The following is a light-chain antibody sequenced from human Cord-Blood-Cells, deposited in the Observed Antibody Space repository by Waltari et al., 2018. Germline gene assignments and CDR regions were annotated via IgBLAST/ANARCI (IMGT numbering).Light chain of an antibody. CDR1: QSVLYSDNNKNY. Sequence: DIVMTQSPDSLAVSLGERATINCKSSQSVLYSDNNKNYLAWYQQKQGQPPKLLISWASTRESGVPERFSGSGSGTDFTLTISSLQAEDVAVYYCQQYYSTPPTFGQGPKVEIK. J-gene: IGKJ1*01. CDR3: QQYYSTPPT. CDR2: WAS. V-gene: IGKV4-1*01.